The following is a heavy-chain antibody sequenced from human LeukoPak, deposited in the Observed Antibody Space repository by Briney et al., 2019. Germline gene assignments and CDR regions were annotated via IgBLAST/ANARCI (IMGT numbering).Heavy chain of an antibody. V-gene: IGHV4-59*01. D-gene: IGHD1-26*01. Sequence: SETLSLTCTVSGGSISDYYWSWIRQPPGRGLEWIGYIYYSGSTHYNPSLKSRVTMSVDTSKNQFSLKLSSVTAADTAVYYCARGLVGLTPHAGVFEIWGQGTKVTVSS. CDR1: GGSISDYY. CDR2: IYYSGST. CDR3: ARGLVGLTPHAGVFEI. J-gene: IGHJ3*02.